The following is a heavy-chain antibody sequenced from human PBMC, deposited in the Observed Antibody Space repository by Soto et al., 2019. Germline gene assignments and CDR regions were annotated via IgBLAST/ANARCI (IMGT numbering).Heavy chain of an antibody. V-gene: IGHV4-59*12. CDR1: GGFISGYY. CDR3: ARVPTP. CDR2: IYYEGTI. Sequence: SETLSLTCTVSGGFISGYYWAWVRQPPERGLEWIGFIYYEGTISSNPSLNSRVTLSVDTSKNQFSLKLSSVTAADTAVYYCARVPTPWGQGTLVTVSS. J-gene: IGHJ5*02.